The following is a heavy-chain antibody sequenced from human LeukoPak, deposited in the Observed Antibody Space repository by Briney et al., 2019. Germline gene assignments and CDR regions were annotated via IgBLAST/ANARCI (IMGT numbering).Heavy chain of an antibody. Sequence: GASVKVSCKASGYTFTGYYMHWVRQAPGQGLEWMGWVNPNSGGTNYAQKFQGRVTMTRGTSISTAYMELSRLRSDDTAVYYCARDAGDSSPGYWGREPWSPSPQ. CDR1: GYTFTGYY. V-gene: IGHV1-2*02. D-gene: IGHD3-22*01. CDR2: VNPNSGGT. J-gene: IGHJ4*02. CDR3: ARDAGDSSPGY.